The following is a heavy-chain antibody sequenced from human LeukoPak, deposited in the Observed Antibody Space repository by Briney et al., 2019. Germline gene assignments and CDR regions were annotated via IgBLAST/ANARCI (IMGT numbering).Heavy chain of an antibody. V-gene: IGHV3-66*02. Sequence: GGSLRLSCAASGFTVSSNYMSWVRQAPGKGLEWVSVTYSGGSTYYADSVKGRFTISRDNSKNTLYLQMNSLRAEDTAVYYCAASRYGDYAAHYFDYWGQGTLVTVSS. J-gene: IGHJ4*02. CDR2: TYSGGST. CDR1: GFTVSSNY. D-gene: IGHD4-17*01. CDR3: AASRYGDYAAHYFDY.